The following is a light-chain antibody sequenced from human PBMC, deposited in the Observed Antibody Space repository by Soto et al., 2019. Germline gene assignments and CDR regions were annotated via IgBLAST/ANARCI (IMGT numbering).Light chain of an antibody. V-gene: IGKV1-39*01. CDR3: QQSYSTPFT. Sequence: DIQMTQSPSSLSASVGDRVTITCRASQTISGYLNWYQQKPGKAPELLIYAASYLGNGVPSRYSGSGSGTDFTLTISSLQPEDFATYYCQQSYSTPFTFGQGTRLEIK. CDR2: AAS. J-gene: IGKJ5*01. CDR1: QTISGY.